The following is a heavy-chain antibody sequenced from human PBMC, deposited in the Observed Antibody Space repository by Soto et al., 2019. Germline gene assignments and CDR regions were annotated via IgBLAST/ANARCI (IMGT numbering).Heavy chain of an antibody. Sequence: ASVKVSCKASGYTFTSYGISWVRQAPGQGLEWMGWISAYNGNTNYAQKLQGRVTMTTDTSTSTAYMELRSLRSDDTAVYYCARKYYYDSSGNPPYGMDVWGQGTTVTVPS. CDR2: ISAYNGNT. CDR3: ARKYYYDSSGNPPYGMDV. J-gene: IGHJ6*02. CDR1: GYTFTSYG. V-gene: IGHV1-18*01. D-gene: IGHD3-22*01.